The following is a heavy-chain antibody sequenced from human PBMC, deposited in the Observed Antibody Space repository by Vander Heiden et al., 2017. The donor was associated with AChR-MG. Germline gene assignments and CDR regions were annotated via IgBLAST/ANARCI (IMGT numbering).Heavy chain of an antibody. J-gene: IGHJ4*02. CDR3: AKDREDYDYIWGSYRPGVGDY. CDR1: GFTFSSYA. D-gene: IGHD3-16*02. V-gene: IGHV3-23*01. CDR2: ISGSGGST. Sequence: EVQLLESGGGLVQPGGSLRRSCAASGFTFSSYAMSWVRQAPGKGLELVSAISGSGGSTYYADSVKGRFTISRDNSKNTLYLQMNSLRAEDTAVYYCAKDREDYDYIWGSYRPGVGDYWGQGTLVTVSS.